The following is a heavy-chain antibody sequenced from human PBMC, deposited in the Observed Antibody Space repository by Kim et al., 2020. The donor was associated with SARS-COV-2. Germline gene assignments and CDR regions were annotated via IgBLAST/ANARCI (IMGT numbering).Heavy chain of an antibody. D-gene: IGHD3-22*01. V-gene: IGHV4-31*03. J-gene: IGHJ5*01. Sequence: SETLSLTCTVSGGSISSGGYYWSWIRQHPGKGREGIGYIYYSGSTYYNPSIKSRVTISVDTYKNQFSLKLGSVTAADTAVYYCARNIGITMIVVVTGWF. CDR1: GGSISSGGYY. CDR3: ARNIGITMIVVVTGWF. CDR2: IYYSGST.